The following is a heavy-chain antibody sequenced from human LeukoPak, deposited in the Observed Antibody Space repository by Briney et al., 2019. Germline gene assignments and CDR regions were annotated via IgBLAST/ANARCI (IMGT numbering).Heavy chain of an antibody. V-gene: IGHV4-39*07. CDR3: LRDLDF. CDR2: IFYSGST. J-gene: IGHJ3*01. CDR1: GGSISSSNYY. Sequence: SETLSLTCTVSGGSISSSNYYWGWIRQPPGKGLEWIGNIFYSGSTYYSPSLRSRVAISLDTSRNQFSLKLTSVTAADTAVYYCLRDLDFWGQGTMVTVSS.